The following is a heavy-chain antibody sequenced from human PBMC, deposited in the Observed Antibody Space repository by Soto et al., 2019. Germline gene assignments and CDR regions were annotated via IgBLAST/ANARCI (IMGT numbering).Heavy chain of an antibody. CDR3: AADYGVPDYYYSGMDV. Sequence: PSETLSLTCTVSGGSISSYYWSWMRQPPGKGLEGIGYIYYSGSTTYNPSVKSRVTISVDTSTNQFSLKLSSVTAADTAVDYCAADYGVPDYYYSGMDVWAQGTTVT. D-gene: IGHD4-17*01. CDR1: GGSISSYY. J-gene: IGHJ6*02. V-gene: IGHV4-59*01. CDR2: IYYSGST.